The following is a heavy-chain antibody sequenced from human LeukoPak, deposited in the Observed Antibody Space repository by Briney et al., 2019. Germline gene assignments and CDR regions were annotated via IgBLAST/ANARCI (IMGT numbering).Heavy chain of an antibody. V-gene: IGHV3-23*01. CDR1: GFTFSSYA. D-gene: IGHD3-22*01. CDR2: VSGSGGST. CDR3: AKEYLERYYDSNGAFDI. J-gene: IGHJ3*02. Sequence: GGSLRLSCAASGFTFSSYAMSWVRQAPGKGLEWVSVVSGSGGSTYYADSVEGRFTISRDNSKNTLYLQMNSLRAEDTAVYYCAKEYLERYYDSNGAFDIWGQGTMVTVSS.